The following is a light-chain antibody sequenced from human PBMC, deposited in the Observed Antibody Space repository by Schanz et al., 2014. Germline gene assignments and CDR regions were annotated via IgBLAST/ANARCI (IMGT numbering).Light chain of an antibody. CDR3: QSYDSSLSAWV. CDR2: DVD. V-gene: IGLV2-14*03. Sequence: QSALTQPASVSGAPGQSITISCTGTSSDIGAYNYVSWYQQHPGKAPKLILYDVDRRPSAVSDRFSGSRSGNTASLTISGLQSEDEADYYCQSYDSSLSAWVFGGGTKLTVL. CDR1: SSDIGAYNY. J-gene: IGLJ3*02.